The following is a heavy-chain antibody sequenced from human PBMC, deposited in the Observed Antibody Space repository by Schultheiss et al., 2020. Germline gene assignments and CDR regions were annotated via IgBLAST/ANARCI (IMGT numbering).Heavy chain of an antibody. CDR2: IYGSGST. CDR3: ARGGRYSYGGGDMDV. D-gene: IGHD5-18*01. V-gene: IGHV4-61*01. J-gene: IGHJ6*03. Sequence: GSLRLSCAVSGGSISSGYYWSWIRQSPGKGLEWIGYIYGSGSTNYNPSLKSRVTISVDTSKNQFSLKLSSVTAADTAVYYCARGGRYSYGGGDMDVWGKGTTVTVSS. CDR1: GGSISSGYY.